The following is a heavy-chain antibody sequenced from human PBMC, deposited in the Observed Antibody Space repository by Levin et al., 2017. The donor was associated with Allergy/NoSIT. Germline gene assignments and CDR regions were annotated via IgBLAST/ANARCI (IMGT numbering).Heavy chain of an antibody. CDR2: ITGSGGNT. D-gene: IGHD5-12*01. J-gene: IGHJ6*02. Sequence: GGSLRLSCAASGFTFSSYAMSWVRQAPGKGLEWVSGITGSGGNTYYADSVEGRLTISRDNSKNTLYLQMNSLRAEDSDIYYCAKGLDSGYDYYYYAMDVWGQGTTVTVSS. V-gene: IGHV3-23*01. CDR1: GFTFSSYA. CDR3: AKGLDSGYDYYYYAMDV.